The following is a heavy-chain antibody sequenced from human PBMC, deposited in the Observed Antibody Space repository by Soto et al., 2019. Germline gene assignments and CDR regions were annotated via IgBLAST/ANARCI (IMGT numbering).Heavy chain of an antibody. CDR3: TTNFSPPGKLRYFESFDY. V-gene: IGHV4-34*03. CDR2: INQSGST. J-gene: IGHJ4*02. CDR1: GAYFSGYY. Sequence: PETLSLTCTVCGAYFSGYYWNWIRQPTGKGLEWIGEINQSGSTNYNPSLKSRVTISVDTSKKQLSLKLRSVTAADTAVYYCTTNFSPPGKLRYFESFDYWGQGTLVTVSS. D-gene: IGHD3-9*01.